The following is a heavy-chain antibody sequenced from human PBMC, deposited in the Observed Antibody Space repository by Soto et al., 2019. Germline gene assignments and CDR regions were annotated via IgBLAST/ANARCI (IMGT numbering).Heavy chain of an antibody. V-gene: IGHV4-39*01. Sequence: SETLSLTCTVSGVSISSSSYYWGWIRQPPGKGLEWIGSFYYSGSTYYNPSLKSRLTVSVDTSKNQFSLKLSAVTAADTAVYYCARHPSDFWFDPWGQGTLVTVSS. CDR3: ARHPSDFWFDP. CDR2: FYYSGST. J-gene: IGHJ5*02. CDR1: GVSISSSSYY. D-gene: IGHD2-21*02.